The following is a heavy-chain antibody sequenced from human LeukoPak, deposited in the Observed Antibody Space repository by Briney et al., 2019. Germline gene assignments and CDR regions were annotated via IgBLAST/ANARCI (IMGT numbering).Heavy chain of an antibody. J-gene: IGHJ4*02. V-gene: IGHV3-33*06. D-gene: IGHD6-6*01. CDR3: AKDLSAIAGRRGGFDY. CDR2: IWYDGSNK. CDR1: GFTFSSYG. Sequence: GGSLRLSCAASGFTFSSYGMHWVRQAPGKGLEWVAVIWYDGSNKYYADSVKGRFTISRDNSKNTLYLQMNSLRAEDTARYFCAKDLSAIAGRRGGFDYWGQGTLVTVSS.